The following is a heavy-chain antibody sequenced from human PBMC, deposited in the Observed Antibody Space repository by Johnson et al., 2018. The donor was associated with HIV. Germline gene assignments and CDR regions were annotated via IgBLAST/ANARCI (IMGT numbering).Heavy chain of an antibody. V-gene: IGHV3-30*02. CDR1: GFTFSSYG. J-gene: IGHJ3*02. Sequence: QVQLVESGGGLVQPGGSLRLSCAASGFTFSSYGMHWVRQAPGKGLECVAFIRYDGSNKYYADSVKGRFTISRDNSKNTLYLQMNSLRAEDTAVYYCASHQTAGLRLGDLSSYDAFDIWGQGTMVTVSS. CDR2: IRYDGSNK. D-gene: IGHD3-16*02. CDR3: ASHQTAGLRLGDLSSYDAFDI.